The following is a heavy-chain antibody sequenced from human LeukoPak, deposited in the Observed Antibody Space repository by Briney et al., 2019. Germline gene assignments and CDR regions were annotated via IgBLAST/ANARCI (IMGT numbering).Heavy chain of an antibody. D-gene: IGHD4-17*01. CDR2: IRYDGSNK. CDR3: AKDSTVTTDYYYYYMDV. Sequence: PGGSLRLSCAASGFTFSSYGMHWVRQAPGKGLEWVAFIRYDGSNKYYADSVKGRFTISRDNSKNTLYLQMNSLRAEDTAVYYCAKDSTVTTDYYYYYMDVWGKGTTVTISS. V-gene: IGHV3-30*02. CDR1: GFTFSSYG. J-gene: IGHJ6*03.